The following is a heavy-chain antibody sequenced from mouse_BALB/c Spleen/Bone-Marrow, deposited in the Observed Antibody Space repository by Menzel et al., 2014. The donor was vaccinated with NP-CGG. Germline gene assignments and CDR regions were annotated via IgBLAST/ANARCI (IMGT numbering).Heavy chain of an antibody. CDR1: GFTFSSFG. Sequence: EVMLVESGGGLVQPGGSRKLSCAASGFTFSSFGMHWVRQAPGKGLEWVAYISSGSSTIYYADTVKGRFTISRDNPKNTLFLQMTSLRSEDTAMYYCARYGNYFYAMDYWGQGTSVTVSS. D-gene: IGHD2-1*01. J-gene: IGHJ4*01. CDR3: ARYGNYFYAMDY. V-gene: IGHV5-17*02. CDR2: ISSGSSTI.